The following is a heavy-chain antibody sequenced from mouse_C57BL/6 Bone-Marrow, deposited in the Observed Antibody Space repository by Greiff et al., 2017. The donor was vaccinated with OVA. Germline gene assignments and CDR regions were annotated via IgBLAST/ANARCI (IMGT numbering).Heavy chain of an antibody. J-gene: IGHJ3*01. V-gene: IGHV1-7*01. CDR1: GYTFTSYW. D-gene: IGHD2-13*01. Sequence: VQLQQSGAELVKPGASVKLSCKASGYTFTSYWMHWVKQRPGQGLEWIGYINPRSGYTKYNQTFKDKATLTADKSSSTAYMQLSSQTYEDSAVYYCARRRGEWFAYWGQGTLVTVSA. CDR3: ARRRGEWFAY. CDR2: INPRSGYT.